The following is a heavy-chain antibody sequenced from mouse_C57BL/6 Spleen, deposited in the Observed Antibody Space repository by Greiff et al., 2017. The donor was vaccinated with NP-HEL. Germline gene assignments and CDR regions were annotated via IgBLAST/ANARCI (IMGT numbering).Heavy chain of an antibody. Sequence: QVQLQQPGTELVKPGASVKLSCKASGYTFTSYWMHWVKQRPGQGLEWIGNINPSNGGTNYNEKFKSKATLTADTSSNTAYLQLSSLTSEDTAIYYCARSSGYLMDYWGQGTSVTVSS. J-gene: IGHJ4*01. CDR3: ARSSGYLMDY. CDR2: INPSNGGT. V-gene: IGHV1-53*01. CDR1: GYTFTSYW. D-gene: IGHD3-1*01.